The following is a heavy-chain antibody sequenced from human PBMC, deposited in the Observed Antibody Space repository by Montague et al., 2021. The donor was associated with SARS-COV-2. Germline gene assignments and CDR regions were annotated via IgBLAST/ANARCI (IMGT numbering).Heavy chain of an antibody. J-gene: IGHJ2*01. CDR2: TYYRSKWYN. CDR1: GDSVSSNIAT. D-gene: IGHD2-21*02. CDR3: ARAYCGGDCYLYWYFDL. Sequence: CAIFGDSVSSNIATWNWIRQSPSSGLEWQGRTYYRSKWYNDCAVSVKSRVIINPDTSNNRISLQLHSVTPENTAVYYCARAYCGGDCYLYWYFDLWGRGTLVTVSS. V-gene: IGHV6-1*01.